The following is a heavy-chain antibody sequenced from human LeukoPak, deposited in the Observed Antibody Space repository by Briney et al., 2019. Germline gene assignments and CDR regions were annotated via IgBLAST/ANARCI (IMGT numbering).Heavy chain of an antibody. D-gene: IGHD2-2*01. J-gene: IGHJ4*02. V-gene: IGHV4-59*01. CDR3: AREPLYCSSTSCYAYFDY. CDR1: GGSISSYY. Sequence: SETLSLTCTVSGGSISSYYWSWIRQPPGKGLEWIGYIYYSGSTNYNPSLKSRVTISVDTPKNQFSLKLSSVTAADTAVYYCAREPLYCSSTSCYAYFDYWGQGTLVTVSS. CDR2: IYYSGST.